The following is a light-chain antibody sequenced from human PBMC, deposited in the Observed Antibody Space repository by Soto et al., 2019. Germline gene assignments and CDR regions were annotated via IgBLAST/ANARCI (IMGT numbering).Light chain of an antibody. V-gene: IGKV2-28*01. CDR3: MQTIQLPIT. Sequence: EIVMPQSPLSLPVTPGEPASLSCRSSQSLLHSNGYNYLDWYLQKPGQSPQLLIYLGSIRVSGVPDRFSGSGSGTDFTLKISRVEAEDVGFYYCMQTIQLPITFGQGRRLAI. CDR1: QSLLHSNGYNY. CDR2: LGS. J-gene: IGKJ5*01.